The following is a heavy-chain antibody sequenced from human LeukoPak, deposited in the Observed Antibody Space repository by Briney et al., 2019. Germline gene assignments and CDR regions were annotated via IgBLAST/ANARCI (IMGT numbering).Heavy chain of an antibody. CDR1: GFTFSNYW. V-gene: IGHV3-74*01. D-gene: IGHD6-19*01. J-gene: IGHJ4*02. Sequence: PGGSLRLSCAPSGFTFSNYWIHWVRQAPGKGPVWVSHINSDGSGTSYADSVKGRFTVSRDNAKNTLYLQMNSLRVEDTAVYYCARGTSVAGSDYWGQGTLVTVSS. CDR2: INSDGSGT. CDR3: ARGTSVAGSDY.